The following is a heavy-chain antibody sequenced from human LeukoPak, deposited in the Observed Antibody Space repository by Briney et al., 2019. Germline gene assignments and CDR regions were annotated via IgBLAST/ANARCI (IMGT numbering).Heavy chain of an antibody. CDR3: ARIDIVVVPSTTFDS. CDR1: GGSLSSTSYY. J-gene: IGHJ4*02. V-gene: IGHV4-39*01. CDR2: INYSGNT. Sequence: PSETLSLTCTVSGGSLSSTSYYWGWIRQPPGKGLEWIGSINYSGNTYYNPSLKSRVTISVDTSKNQFSLKLSSVTAADTAVYYCARIDIVVVPSTTFDSWGQGTLATVSS. D-gene: IGHD2-2*01.